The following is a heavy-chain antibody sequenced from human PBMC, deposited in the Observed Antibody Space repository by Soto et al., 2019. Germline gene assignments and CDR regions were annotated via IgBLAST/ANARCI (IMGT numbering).Heavy chain of an antibody. D-gene: IGHD3-3*01. J-gene: IGHJ6*03. CDR1: GFTFSSYA. CDR2: ISGSGGST. V-gene: IGHV3-23*01. Sequence: GGSLRLSCAASGFTFSSYAMSWVRQAPGKGLEWVSAISGSGGSTYYADSVKGRFTISRDNSKNTLYLQMNSLRAEDTAVYYCAKSGITIFGVVIMPDYYYYMDVWGKGTTVTVSS. CDR3: AKSGITIFGVVIMPDYYYYMDV.